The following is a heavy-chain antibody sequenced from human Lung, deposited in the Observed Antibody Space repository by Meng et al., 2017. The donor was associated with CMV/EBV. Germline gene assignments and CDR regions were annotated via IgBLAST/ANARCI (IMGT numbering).Heavy chain of an antibody. CDR1: GFTFDDYT. V-gene: IGHV3-43*01. J-gene: IGHJ4*02. Sequence: GEXXKISCAASGFTFDDYTMHWVRQAPGKGLEWVSLISWDGGSTYYADSVKGRFTISRDNSKNSLYLQMNSLRTEDTALYYCAKEGRYCSSTSCFYYFDYWGQGXLVTVSS. CDR2: ISWDGGST. CDR3: AKEGRYCSSTSCFYYFDY. D-gene: IGHD2-2*01.